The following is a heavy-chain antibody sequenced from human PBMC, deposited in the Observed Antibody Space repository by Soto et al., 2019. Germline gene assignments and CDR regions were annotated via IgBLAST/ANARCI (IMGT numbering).Heavy chain of an antibody. J-gene: IGHJ4*02. CDR1: GRSFSGYY. CDR3: ARHERKFGVGY. CDR2: INHSGST. D-gene: IGHD3-10*01. V-gene: IGHV4-34*01. Sequence: SESLSLTCAVHGRSFSGYYWIWIRQPPGKGLEWIGEINHSGSTNYNPSFKSRVTISVDTSKNQFSLKLSSVTAADTAVYYCARHERKFGVGYWGQGTLVS.